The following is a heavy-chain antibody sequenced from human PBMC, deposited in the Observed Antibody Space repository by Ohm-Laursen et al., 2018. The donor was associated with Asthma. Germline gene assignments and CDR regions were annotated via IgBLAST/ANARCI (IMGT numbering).Heavy chain of an antibody. V-gene: IGHV3-30*03. J-gene: IGHJ3*02. Sequence: SLRLSCTASGFTFSSYGMHWVRQAPGKGLEWVAVISYDGSNKYYADSVKGRFTISRDNSKNTLYLQMNSLRAEDTAVYYCAVSSGNYYHSLDIWGQGTMVTVSS. D-gene: IGHD1-26*01. CDR2: ISYDGSNK. CDR3: AVSSGNYYHSLDI. CDR1: GFTFSSYG.